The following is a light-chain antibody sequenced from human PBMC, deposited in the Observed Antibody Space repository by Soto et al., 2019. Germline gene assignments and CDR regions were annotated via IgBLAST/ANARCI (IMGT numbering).Light chain of an antibody. V-gene: IGLV2-14*01. CDR2: DVS. CDR1: SSDVGGYNY. Sequence: SALSHPASVPRAPCQSIAIFCPRTSSDVGGYNYVSWYQQHPGKAPKLMVYDVSNRPSGVSNRFSGSKSGNTASLTISGLQAEDEADYYCSSYTSSSTYVFGTGTKVTVL. J-gene: IGLJ1*01. CDR3: SSYTSSSTYV.